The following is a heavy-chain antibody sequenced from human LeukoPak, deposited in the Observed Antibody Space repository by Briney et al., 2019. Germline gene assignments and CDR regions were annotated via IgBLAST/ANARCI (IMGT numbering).Heavy chain of an antibody. CDR2: IYYSGST. J-gene: IGHJ4*02. CDR1: GGSISSGDYY. Sequence: PSETLSLTCTVSGGSISSGDYYWSWIRQPPGKGLEWIGYIYYSGSTYYNPSLKSRVTISVDTSKNQFSLELSSVTAADTAVYYCARVDSSSWRPMKFDYWGQGTLVTVSS. CDR3: ARVDSSSWRPMKFDY. D-gene: IGHD6-13*01. V-gene: IGHV4-30-4*08.